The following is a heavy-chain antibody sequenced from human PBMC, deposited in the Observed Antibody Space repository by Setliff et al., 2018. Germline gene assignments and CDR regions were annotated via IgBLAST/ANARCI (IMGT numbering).Heavy chain of an antibody. D-gene: IGHD2-15*01. CDR2: IIPILDIE. J-gene: IGHJ6*02. V-gene: IGHV1-69*10. CDR1: GGTFSSYA. CDR3: VRDILGEESAEVVDV. Sequence: SVKVSCKASGGTFSSYAISWVRQAPGQGLEWMGGIIPILDIENNAQKFQGRVTITADKSTSTAYMEVMSLRTDDTAVYYCVRDILGEESAEVVDVWGQGTTVTVSS.